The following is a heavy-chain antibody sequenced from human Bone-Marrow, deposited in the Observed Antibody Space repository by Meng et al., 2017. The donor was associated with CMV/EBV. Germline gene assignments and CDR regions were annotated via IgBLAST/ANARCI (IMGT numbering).Heavy chain of an antibody. CDR1: GFTFSSYI. CDR2: ISYDGSDK. D-gene: IGHD3-10*01. J-gene: IGHJ4*02. V-gene: IGHV3-30*03. Sequence: GESLKISCAASGFTFSSYIIHWVRQAPGKGLEWVAVISYDGSDKHYADAVKGRFTISRDNSKNTLYLQMNSLRADDTAVYYCARDRGNCFEYWGQGTLVTVSS. CDR3: ARDRGNCFEY.